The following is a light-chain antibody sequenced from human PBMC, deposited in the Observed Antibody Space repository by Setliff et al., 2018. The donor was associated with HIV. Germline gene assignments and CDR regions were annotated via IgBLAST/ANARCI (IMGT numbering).Light chain of an antibody. CDR1: NSDIGGYNY. J-gene: IGLJ1*01. Sequence: QSALAQPASVPGSPGQSITISCTGTNSDIGGYNYVSWYQQHPGKAPKLVIYEVSNRPSGVSDRFSGSKSGNTASLSISGLQAEDEADYYCSSYRVTSTLFGTGTKVTVL. V-gene: IGLV2-14*01. CDR2: EVS. CDR3: SSYRVTSTL.